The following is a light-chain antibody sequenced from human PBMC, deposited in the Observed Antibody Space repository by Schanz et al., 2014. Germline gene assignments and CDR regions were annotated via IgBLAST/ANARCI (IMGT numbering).Light chain of an antibody. CDR3: CSYAGSYTYV. Sequence: QSALTQPPSASGSPGQSVTISCTGTSSDIGRYNYVSWYQQHPGKAPKLILFEVVKRPTGVPDRFSGSKSGDTASLTISGLQAEDEGDYYCCSYAGSYTYVFGTGTKLTVL. J-gene: IGLJ1*01. CDR1: SSDIGRYNY. CDR2: EVV. V-gene: IGLV2-8*01.